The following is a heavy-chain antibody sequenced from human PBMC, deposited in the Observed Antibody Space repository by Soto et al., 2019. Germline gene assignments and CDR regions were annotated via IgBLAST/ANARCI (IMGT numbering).Heavy chain of an antibody. J-gene: IGHJ5*02. CDR2: INAGNGNT. CDR1: GYTFTSYA. CDR3: ARGKSPYDFWSGYGANWFDP. Sequence: GASVKVSCKASGYTFTSYAMHWVRQAPGQRLEWMGWINAGNGNTKYSQKFQGRVTITRDTSASTAYMELSSLRSEDTAVYYCARGKSPYDFWSGYGANWFDPWGQGTLATVSS. D-gene: IGHD3-3*01. V-gene: IGHV1-3*01.